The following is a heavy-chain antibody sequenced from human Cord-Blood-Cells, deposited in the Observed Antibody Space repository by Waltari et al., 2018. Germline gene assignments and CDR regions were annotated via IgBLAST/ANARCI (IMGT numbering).Heavy chain of an antibody. J-gene: IGHJ4*02. V-gene: IGHV4-39*01. Sequence: QLQLQESGPGLVKPSETLSPPCTVSGGPISSSSYYWGWIRQPPGKGLEWIGSIYYSGSTYYNPSLKSRVTISVDTSKNQFSLKLSSVTAADTAVYYCARHRAGLWPTWGQGTLVTVSS. CDR2: IYYSGST. CDR1: GGPISSSSYY. CDR3: ARHRAGLWPT. D-gene: IGHD5-18*01.